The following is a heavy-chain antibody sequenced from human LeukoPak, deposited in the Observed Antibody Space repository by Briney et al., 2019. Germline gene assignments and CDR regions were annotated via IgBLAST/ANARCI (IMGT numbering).Heavy chain of an antibody. Sequence: SETLSLTCTVSGGFISSYYWSWIRQPPGKGLEWIGHIYYTGSTHYNSSLKSRVTISVDPAENQFSLKLTSVIAADTAAYFCARDPRLDGFDIWGQGTMVAVSS. CDR2: IYYTGST. J-gene: IGHJ3*02. V-gene: IGHV4-59*01. CDR3: ARDPRLDGFDI. CDR1: GGFISSYY.